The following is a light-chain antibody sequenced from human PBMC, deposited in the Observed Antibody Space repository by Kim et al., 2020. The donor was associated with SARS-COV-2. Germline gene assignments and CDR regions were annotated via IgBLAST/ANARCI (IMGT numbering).Light chain of an antibody. Sequence: SELTQDPAVSVALGQTVRITCQGDSLRRYYASWYQQKPGQAPVLVIYGKNNRPSGIPDRFSGSSSGNTASLTITGAQAEDEADYYCNSRDSSGNHLFYV. CDR1: SLRRYY. V-gene: IGLV3-19*01. CDR3: NSRDSSGNHLFYV. J-gene: IGLJ1*01. CDR2: GKN.